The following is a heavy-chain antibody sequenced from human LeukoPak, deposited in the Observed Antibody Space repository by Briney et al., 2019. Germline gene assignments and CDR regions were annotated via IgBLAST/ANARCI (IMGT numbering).Heavy chain of an antibody. J-gene: IGHJ4*02. V-gene: IGHV3-74*01. Sequence: PGGPLRLSCAASGFTFSSYWMHCFRQAPGKGPVCVSRINSDWSSTNYADSVMGRFTNPRDNAKNTLYLQMNSVRAEDTAVYYCARMGDYYFDYWGQGTLVTVSS. D-gene: IGHD3-16*01. CDR3: ARMGDYYFDY. CDR1: GFTFSSYW. CDR2: INSDWSST.